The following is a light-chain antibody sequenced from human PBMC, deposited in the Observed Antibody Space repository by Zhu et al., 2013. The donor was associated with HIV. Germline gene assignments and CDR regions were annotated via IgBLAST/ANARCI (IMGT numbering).Light chain of an antibody. Sequence: AVQLTQSPSSLSTSVGDRVTITCRASQDIRSALAWYQQKPGTPPNLLIYDVSRLEIGVPSRFSGSGSGTDFTLTISSLQPEDFATYYCQQSYSMPITFGQGTRLEIK. V-gene: IGKV1-13*02. CDR1: QDIRSA. CDR3: QQSYSMPIT. CDR2: DVS. J-gene: IGKJ5*01.